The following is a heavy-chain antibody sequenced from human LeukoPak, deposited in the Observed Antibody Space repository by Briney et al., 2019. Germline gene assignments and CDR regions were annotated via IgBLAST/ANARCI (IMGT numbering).Heavy chain of an antibody. D-gene: IGHD3-3*01. CDR3: ARYWFTIFGVIEYYFDY. Sequence: ASVKVSCKASGYTFTSYGISWVRQAPGQGLEWMGWISAYNGNTNYAQKLQGRVTMTTDTSTSTAYMELRSLRSDDTVVYYCARYWFTIFGVIEYYFDYWGQGPLVTVSS. J-gene: IGHJ4*02. CDR1: GYTFTSYG. CDR2: ISAYNGNT. V-gene: IGHV1-18*01.